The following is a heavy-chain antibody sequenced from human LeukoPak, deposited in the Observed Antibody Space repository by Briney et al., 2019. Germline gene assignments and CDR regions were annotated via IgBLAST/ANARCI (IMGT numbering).Heavy chain of an antibody. CDR3: ARDLTQLALFDY. CDR2: IWYDGSNK. Sequence: GGSLRLSCAASGFTFSSYAMSWVRQAPGKGLEWVAVIWYDGSNKYYADSVKGRFTLSRDNSKNTLFLQMNSLRPEDTAVYFCARDLTQLALFDYWGQGTLVTVSS. J-gene: IGHJ4*02. CDR1: GFTFSSYA. D-gene: IGHD6-13*01. V-gene: IGHV3-33*08.